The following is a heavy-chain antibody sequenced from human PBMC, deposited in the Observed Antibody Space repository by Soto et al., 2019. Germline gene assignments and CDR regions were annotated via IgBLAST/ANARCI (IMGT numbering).Heavy chain of an antibody. CDR3: ARDRGGDFWSDDNPYNWFDP. CDR1: GGSISSGGYY. V-gene: IGHV4-31*03. CDR2: IYYSGST. J-gene: IGHJ5*02. D-gene: IGHD3-3*01. Sequence: QVQLQESGPGLVKPSQTLSLTCTVSGGSISSGGYYWSWIRQHPGKGLEWIGYIYYSGSTYYNPSLKSRVNISVDTSKNQFSLKLSSVTAADTAVYYCARDRGGDFWSDDNPYNWFDPWGQGTLVTVSS.